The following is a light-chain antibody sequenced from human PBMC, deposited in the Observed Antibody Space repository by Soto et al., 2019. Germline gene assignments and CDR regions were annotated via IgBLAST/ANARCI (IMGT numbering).Light chain of an antibody. CDR2: WAS. V-gene: IGKV4-1*01. J-gene: IGKJ2*01. Sequence: DIVMTQSPDSLAVSLGERATINCKSSQSVLYSSNNKNYLAWYQQKPGQPPKLLIYWASTRESGVPDRFSGSASGTDFTLTISSPQAEDVAVYYCQQYYSTPDTFGQGTKLEIK. CDR1: QSVLYSSNNKNY. CDR3: QQYYSTPDT.